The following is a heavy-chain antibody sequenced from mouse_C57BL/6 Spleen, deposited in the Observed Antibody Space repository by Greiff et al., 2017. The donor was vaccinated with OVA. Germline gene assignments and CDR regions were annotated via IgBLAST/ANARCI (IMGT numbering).Heavy chain of an antibody. CDR1: GYTFTSYW. CDR2: IDPSDSYT. CDR3: ARRPKYYGSSYGYFDV. V-gene: IGHV1-59*01. D-gene: IGHD1-1*01. Sequence: VQLQQSGAELVRPGTSVKLSCKASGYTFTSYWMHWVKQRPGQGLEWIGVIDPSDSYTNYNQKFKGKATLTVDTSSSTAYMQLSSLTSEDSAVYYCARRPKYYGSSYGYFDVWGTGTTVTVSS. J-gene: IGHJ1*03.